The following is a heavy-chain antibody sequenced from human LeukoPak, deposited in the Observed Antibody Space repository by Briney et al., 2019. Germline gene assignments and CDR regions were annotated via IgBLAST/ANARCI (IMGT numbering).Heavy chain of an antibody. CDR1: GGSISSYY. J-gene: IGHJ3*02. D-gene: IGHD3-9*01. CDR3: VSHTYYDILTGYHPPHHDAFDI. Sequence: SETLSLTCTVSGGSISSYYWSWIRQPPGKGLEWIGYIYYSGSTNYNPSLKSRVTISVDTSKNQFSLKLSSVTAADTAVYYCVSHTYYDILTGYHPPHHDAFDIWGQGTMVTVSS. CDR2: IYYSGST. V-gene: IGHV4-59*08.